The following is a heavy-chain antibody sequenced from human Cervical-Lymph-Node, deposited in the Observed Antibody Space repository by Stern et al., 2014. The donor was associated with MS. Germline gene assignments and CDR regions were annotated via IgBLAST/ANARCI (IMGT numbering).Heavy chain of an antibody. J-gene: IGHJ4*02. CDR3: AKGEASRITIAGTGIDY. D-gene: IGHD1-14*01. V-gene: IGHV3-9*01. Sequence: VQLVESGGGLVQPGRSLRLSCAVSGFTFDDYAMHWVRQAPGKGLEWVSGVSWNSDTIDDAESVKGRFTISRDNAKNSLYLRMSSLRAEDTAFYFCAKGEASRITIAGTGIDYWGQGTLVTVS. CDR2: VSWNSDTI. CDR1: GFTFDDYA.